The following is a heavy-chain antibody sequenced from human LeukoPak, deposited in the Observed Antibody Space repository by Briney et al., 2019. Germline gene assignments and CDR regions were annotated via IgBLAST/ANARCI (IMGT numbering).Heavy chain of an antibody. D-gene: IGHD3-10*01. CDR2: INQDGSER. CDR1: GFTFSSYW. CDR3: AREMDGSSDY. Sequence: GGSLRLSCAASGFTFSSYWMTWVRQAPGKGLEWVANINQDGSERRYVDSVKGRFTISRDNAKNSLYLQMNSLRPEDTAVYYCAREMDGSSDYWGPGTLVTVSS. J-gene: IGHJ4*02. V-gene: IGHV3-7*01.